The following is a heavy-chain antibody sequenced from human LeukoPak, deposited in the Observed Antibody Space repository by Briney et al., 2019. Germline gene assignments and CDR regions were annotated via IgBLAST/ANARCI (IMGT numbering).Heavy chain of an antibody. Sequence: SVKVSCKASGGTFSSYAISWVRQAPGQGLEWMGRIIPIFGTANYAQKFQGRVTITTDESTSTAYMELSSLRSEDTAVYYRARVVTYYYGSGSYYSYYFDYWGQGTLVTVSS. CDR1: GGTFSSYA. J-gene: IGHJ4*02. CDR2: IIPIFGTA. CDR3: ARVVTYYYGSGSYYSYYFDY. D-gene: IGHD3-10*01. V-gene: IGHV1-69*05.